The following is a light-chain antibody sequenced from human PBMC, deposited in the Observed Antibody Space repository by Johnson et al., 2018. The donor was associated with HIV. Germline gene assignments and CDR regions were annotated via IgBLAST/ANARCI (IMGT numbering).Light chain of an antibody. CDR3: GTWDSSLSGGLYV. J-gene: IGLJ1*01. Sequence: QSVLTQPPSVSAAPGQKVTISCSGNNSNIGNNYVSWYQHLPGTAPKLLIYDNNKRPSGIPDRFSASKSGTSATLGITGLQTEDEADYYCGTWDSSLSGGLYVFGTGTKVTV. CDR1: NSNIGNNY. CDR2: DNN. V-gene: IGLV1-51*01.